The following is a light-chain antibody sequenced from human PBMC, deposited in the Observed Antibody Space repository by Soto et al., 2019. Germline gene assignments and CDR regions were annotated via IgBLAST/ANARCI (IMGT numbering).Light chain of an antibody. J-gene: IGLJ1*01. V-gene: IGLV1-40*01. CDR3: QSYDSSLNGYV. CDR1: SSNIGAPYG. CDR2: GDT. Sequence: QSVLTQPPSVSGAPGQRVTISCTGSSSNIGAPYGVHWYQQLPGTAPKLLLYGDTNRPSGVPDRFSGSKSGASASLAITGLQADDEADYYCQSYDSSLNGYVFGTGTKVTAL.